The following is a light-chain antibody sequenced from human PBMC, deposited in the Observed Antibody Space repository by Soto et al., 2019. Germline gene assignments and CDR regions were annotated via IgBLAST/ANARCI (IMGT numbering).Light chain of an antibody. CDR1: QDIRDY. V-gene: IGKV1-8*01. J-gene: IGKJ1*01. CDR3: QHYYTYPWT. CDR2: AAS. Sequence: AIRMTQSPSSLSASTGDRVTITCRASQDIRDYLVWYQQKPGKAPKVLIHAASTLQGGVLSRFSGSRSGTDFTLTINSLQPEDFATYYCQHYYTYPWTFGQGTKVEV.